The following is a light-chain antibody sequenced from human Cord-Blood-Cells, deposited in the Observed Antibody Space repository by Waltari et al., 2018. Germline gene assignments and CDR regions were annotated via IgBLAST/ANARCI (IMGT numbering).Light chain of an antibody. V-gene: IGLV3-21*03. CDR2: DDS. CDR3: QVWDSSSDHVV. J-gene: IGLJ2*01. Sequence: SYVLTQPPSVSVAPGKTARITCGGNNIGSKSVHWYQQKPGQAPVLVVYDDSDRPSGIPGGFSGSNSGNTATLTISRVEAGDEADYYCQVWDSSSDHVVVGGGTKLTVL. CDR1: NIGSKS.